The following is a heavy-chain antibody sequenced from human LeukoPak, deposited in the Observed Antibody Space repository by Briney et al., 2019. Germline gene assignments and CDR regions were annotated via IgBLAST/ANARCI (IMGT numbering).Heavy chain of an antibody. V-gene: IGHV3-20*04. Sequence: PGGSLRLSCAASGFTYDDYGMSWVRQAPGKGLEWVSGINWNGGSTGYADSVKGRFTISRDNAKNSLYLQMNSLRAEDTALYYCASTKGDYPGHWGQGTLVTVSS. CDR3: ASTKGDYPGH. CDR1: GFTYDDYG. CDR2: INWNGGST. J-gene: IGHJ4*02. D-gene: IGHD4-17*01.